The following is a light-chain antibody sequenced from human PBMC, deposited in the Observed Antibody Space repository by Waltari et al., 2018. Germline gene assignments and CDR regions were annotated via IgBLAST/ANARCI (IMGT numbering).Light chain of an antibody. J-gene: IGLJ2*01. CDR3: SSYTSSSTLV. CDR1: SSDVGGYNY. Sequence: QSALTQPASVSGSPGQAITISCPGTSSDVGGYNYLSWYQPHPGKAPKLMIYEVSNRPSGVSNRFSGSKSGNTASLTISGLQAEDEADYYCSSYTSSSTLVFGGGTKLTIL. V-gene: IGLV2-14*01. CDR2: EVS.